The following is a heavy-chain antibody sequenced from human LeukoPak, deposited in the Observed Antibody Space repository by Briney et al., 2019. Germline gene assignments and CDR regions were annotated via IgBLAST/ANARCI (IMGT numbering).Heavy chain of an antibody. J-gene: IGHJ6*02. CDR1: GFTFSSYA. V-gene: IGHV3-23*01. Sequence: GGSLRLSCAASGFTFSSYAMSWVRQAPGKGLEWVSAISGSGGSTYYADSVKGRLTISRDNSKNTLYLQMSSLRAEDTAVYYCAKSRAAAGTALSSWVVYYGMDVWGQGTTVTVSS. D-gene: IGHD6-13*01. CDR2: ISGSGGST. CDR3: AKSRAAAGTALSSWVVYYGMDV.